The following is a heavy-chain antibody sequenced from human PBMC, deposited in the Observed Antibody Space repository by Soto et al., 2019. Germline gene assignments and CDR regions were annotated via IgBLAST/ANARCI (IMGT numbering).Heavy chain of an antibody. J-gene: IGHJ4*02. Sequence: ASVKVSCKASGGTFSSYAISWVRQAPGQGLEWMGGIIPIFGIANYAQKFQGRVTITADKSTSTAYMELSSLRSEDTAVYYCARREDSGYDSGYYYDSSGYDYWGQGTLVTVSS. D-gene: IGHD3-22*01. CDR1: GGTFSSYA. CDR3: ARREDSGYDSGYYYDSSGYDY. V-gene: IGHV1-69*10. CDR2: IIPIFGIA.